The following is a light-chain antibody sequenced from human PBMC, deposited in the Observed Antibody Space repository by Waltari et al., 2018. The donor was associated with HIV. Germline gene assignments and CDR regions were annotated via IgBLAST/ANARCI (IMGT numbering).Light chain of an antibody. V-gene: IGKV2-28*01. CDR1: QNLLHTNGHNY. CDR3: MHGQQTPV. Sequence: DIAMIQSPDFLAVSPGEPASISCRSSQNLLHTNGHNYLDWYLQRPGQAPELLIYLGSQRASGVPDRIAGSGSGTSFRLKINRVEAEDVGVYYCMHGQQTPVFGQGTKVEIK. CDR2: LGS. J-gene: IGKJ1*01.